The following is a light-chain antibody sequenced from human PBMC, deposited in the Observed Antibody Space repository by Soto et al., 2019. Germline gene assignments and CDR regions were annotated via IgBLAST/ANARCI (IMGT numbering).Light chain of an antibody. CDR1: QSISTY. Sequence: DIHMTQSPSSLSASVGHRFTITCRASQSISTYLNWHQKRTGKAPKVLIYAASSLQSGVPSRFRGSGSGTDLTLTISSMQTEDFATYYCQQSYSNSITFGGGTQVDIK. CDR2: AAS. V-gene: IGKV1-39*01. J-gene: IGKJ4*01. CDR3: QQSYSNSIT.